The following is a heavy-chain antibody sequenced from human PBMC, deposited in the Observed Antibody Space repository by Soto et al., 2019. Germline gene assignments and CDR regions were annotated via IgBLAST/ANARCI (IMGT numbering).Heavy chain of an antibody. V-gene: IGHV3-74*01. CDR2: INSDGSST. CDR1: GFTFSSHL. J-gene: IGHJ4*02. CDR3: ARGEGSRWYHY. Sequence: EVQLVESGGGLVQPGGSLRLSCVASGFTFSSHLMHWVRQAPGKGLAWVSRINSDGSSTSYADSVKGRFTISRDNAKNTLDLQMNSLGVDDTAVYYCARGEGSRWYHYWGQGTLVTVSA. D-gene: IGHD6-13*01.